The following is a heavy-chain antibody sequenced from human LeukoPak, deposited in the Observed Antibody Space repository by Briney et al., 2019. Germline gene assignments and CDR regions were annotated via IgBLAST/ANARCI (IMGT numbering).Heavy chain of an antibody. Sequence: GGSLRLSCAAPGFTFSGYGMHWVRQAPGKGLERVTFISSVGSKKYYAASVEGRFTVSRDNSKNTLYLHMNSLRVEDTAVYYCANEWMNDAFDIWGQGTMVTDSS. CDR2: ISSVGSKK. CDR1: GFTFSGYG. D-gene: IGHD5-12*01. V-gene: IGHV3-30*18. CDR3: ANEWMNDAFDI. J-gene: IGHJ3*02.